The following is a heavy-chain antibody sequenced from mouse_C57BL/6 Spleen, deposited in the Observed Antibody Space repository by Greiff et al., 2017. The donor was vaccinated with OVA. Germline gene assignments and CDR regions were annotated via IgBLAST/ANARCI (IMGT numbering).Heavy chain of an antibody. CDR2: IDPANGNT. CDR1: GFNIKNTY. CDR3: ARTYYSSSVAMDY. D-gene: IGHD2-5*01. Sequence: VQLKESVAELVRPGASVKLSCTASGFNIKNTYMHWVKQRPEQGLEWIGRIDPANGNTKYAPKFQGKATITADTSSNTAYLQLSSLTSEDTAIYYCARTYYSSSVAMDYWGQGTSVTVSS. V-gene: IGHV14-3*01. J-gene: IGHJ4*01.